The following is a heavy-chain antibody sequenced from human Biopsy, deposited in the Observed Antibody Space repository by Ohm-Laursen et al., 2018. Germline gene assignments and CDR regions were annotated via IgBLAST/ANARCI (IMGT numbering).Heavy chain of an antibody. CDR1: GFSFTGYY. D-gene: IGHD6-19*01. CDR3: ALQSVAPMTNFAC. Sequence: ASVKVSCKASGFSFTGYYIHWVRQAPGQGLEWMGWISPKSGGTNYAQKFQGNITMTKNTSMSTAYMEMSRLGSDDTAVYYCALQSVAPMTNFACWGPCTLVTVSS. J-gene: IGHJ4*02. V-gene: IGHV1-2*02. CDR2: ISPKSGGT.